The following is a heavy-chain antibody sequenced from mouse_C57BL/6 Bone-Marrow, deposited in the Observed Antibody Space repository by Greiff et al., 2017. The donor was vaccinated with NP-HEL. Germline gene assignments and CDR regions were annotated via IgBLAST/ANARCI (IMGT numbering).Heavy chain of an antibody. Sequence: VQLKESGPELVKPGASVKLSCKASGYTFTSYDINWVKQRPGQGLEWIGWIYPRDGSTKYNEKFKGKATLTVDTSSSTAYMELHSLTSEDSAVYFCARLGIHYWGAMDYWGQGTSVTVSS. V-gene: IGHV1-85*01. CDR1: GYTFTSYD. CDR2: IYPRDGST. CDR3: ARLGIHYWGAMDY. D-gene: IGHD4-1*01. J-gene: IGHJ4*01.